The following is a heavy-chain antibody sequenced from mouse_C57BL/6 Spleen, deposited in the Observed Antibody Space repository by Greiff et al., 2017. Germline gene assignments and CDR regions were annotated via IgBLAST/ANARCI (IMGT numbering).Heavy chain of an antibody. CDR2: ISDGGSYT. Sequence: EVQGVESGGGLVKPGGSLKLSCAASGFTFSSYAMSWVRQTPEKRLEWVATISDGGSYTYYPDNVKGRFTISRDNAKNNLYLQMSHLKSEDTAMYYCARDGLDSSGYLAWFAYWGQGTLVTVSA. J-gene: IGHJ3*01. D-gene: IGHD3-2*02. CDR1: GFTFSSYA. V-gene: IGHV5-4*01. CDR3: ARDGLDSSGYLAWFAY.